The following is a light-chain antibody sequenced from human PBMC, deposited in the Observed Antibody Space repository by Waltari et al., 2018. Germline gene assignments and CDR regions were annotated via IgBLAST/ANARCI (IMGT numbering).Light chain of an antibody. CDR1: SSTIGSNY. V-gene: IGLV1-47*01. Sequence: QSVLTQPPSASGTPGQRVTISCSGCSSTIGSNYVYWYQPLPGTAPKLLIYRNDQRPSGVPDRFSGSKSGTSASLAISELRSEDEADYYCVAWDDSLSATVFGGGTKLTVL. J-gene: IGLJ3*02. CDR2: RND. CDR3: VAWDDSLSATV.